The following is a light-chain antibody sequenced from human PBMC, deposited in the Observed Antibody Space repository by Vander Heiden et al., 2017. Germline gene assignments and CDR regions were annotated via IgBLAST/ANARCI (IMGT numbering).Light chain of an antibody. V-gene: IGLV1-47*01. J-gene: IGLJ7*01. CDR1: SSNIGGNY. Sequence: QSVLTQPPSASGAPGQRVTISCSGSSSNIGGNYVYWYQQLPGRAPRLLIYRDDQRPSGVPDRFSGSKSGTSASLAISGLRSEDEADYYCASWEDSTSGGLFGGGTQLTVL. CDR3: ASWEDSTSGGL. CDR2: RDD.